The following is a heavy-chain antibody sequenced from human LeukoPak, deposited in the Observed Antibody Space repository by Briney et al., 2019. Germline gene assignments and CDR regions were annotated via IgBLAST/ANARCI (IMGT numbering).Heavy chain of an antibody. CDR3: ARDEKGGGYGGKAAFDI. CDR2: IIPIFGTA. Sequence: EASVKVSCTASGGTFSSYAISWVRQAPGQGLKWMGGIIPIFGTANYAQKFQGRVTITTDESTSTAYMELSSLRSEDTAVYYCARDEKGGGYGGKAAFDIWGQGTMVTVSS. J-gene: IGHJ3*02. V-gene: IGHV1-69*05. CDR1: GGTFSSYA. D-gene: IGHD4-23*01.